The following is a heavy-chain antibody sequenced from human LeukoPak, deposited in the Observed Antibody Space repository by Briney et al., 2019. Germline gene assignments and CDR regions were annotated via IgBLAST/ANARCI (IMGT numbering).Heavy chain of an antibody. J-gene: IGHJ6*02. CDR3: ARSESCSGGSCYSPFYYCYGMDV. V-gene: IGHV1-2*02. CDR1: GYTFTGYY. CDR2: INPSSGGT. D-gene: IGHD2-15*01. Sequence: ASVKVSCKASGYTFTGYYMHWVRQAPGQGLEWMGWINPSSGGTNYAQKFQGRVTMTRDTSISTAYMELSGLRSDDTAVYYCARSESCSGGSCYSPFYYCYGMDVWGQGTTVTVSS.